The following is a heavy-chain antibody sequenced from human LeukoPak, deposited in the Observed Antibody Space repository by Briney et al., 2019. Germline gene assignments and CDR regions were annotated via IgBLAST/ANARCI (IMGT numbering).Heavy chain of an antibody. Sequence: PSETLSLTCAVYGGSFSGYYWSWIRQPPGKGLEWIGEINHSGSTNYNPSLKSRVTISVDTSKNQFSLKLSSVTAADTAVYYCAKTDYGSGGYNWFDPWGQGTLVTVSS. J-gene: IGHJ5*02. CDR2: INHSGST. V-gene: IGHV4-34*01. CDR3: AKTDYGSGGYNWFDP. D-gene: IGHD3-10*01. CDR1: GGSFSGYY.